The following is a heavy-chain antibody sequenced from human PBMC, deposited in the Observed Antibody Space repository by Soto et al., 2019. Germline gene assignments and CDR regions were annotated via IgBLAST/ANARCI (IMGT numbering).Heavy chain of an antibody. V-gene: IGHV1-8*01. J-gene: IGHJ6*02. CDR2: MNPNSGNT. CDR3: ARGKSWDALVPAAYNYYYYGMDV. D-gene: IGHD2-2*01. CDR1: GYTFTSYD. Sequence: QVQLVQSGAEVKKPGASVKVSCKASGYTFTSYDINWVRQATGQGLEWMGWMNPNSGNTGYAQKFQGRVTMTRNTSISTAYMELSSLRSEDTAVYYCARGKSWDALVPAAYNYYYYGMDVWGQGTTVTVSS.